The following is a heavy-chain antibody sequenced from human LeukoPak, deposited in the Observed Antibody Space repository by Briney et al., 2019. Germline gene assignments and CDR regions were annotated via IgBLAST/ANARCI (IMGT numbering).Heavy chain of an antibody. CDR2: ISSSSSSSSTI. Sequence: PGGSLRLSCAASGFTFSTYSMTWVRQAPGKGLEWVSYISSSSSSSSTIYYADSVKGRFTISRDNAKNSLYLQMNSLRAEDTAVYYCARWCGSGWYDYWGQGTLVTVSS. CDR1: GFTFSTYS. CDR3: ARWCGSGWYDY. V-gene: IGHV3-48*01. D-gene: IGHD6-19*01. J-gene: IGHJ4*02.